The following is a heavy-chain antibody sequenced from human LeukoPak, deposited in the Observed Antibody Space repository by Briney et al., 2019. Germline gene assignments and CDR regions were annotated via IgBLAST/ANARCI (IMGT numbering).Heavy chain of an antibody. CDR3: ARHLYGSVTYNVDY. D-gene: IGHD3-10*01. CDR2: IDPSDSYT. CDR1: GYSFTTDW. V-gene: IGHV5-10-1*01. J-gene: IGHJ4*02. Sequence: GESLRISCKGSGYSFTTDWITWVRQMPGKGLEWMGTIDPSDSYTNYSPSFQGHVSISVDKSISTAYLQWSSLKASDTAMYYCARHLYGSVTYNVDYWGQGTLVTVSS.